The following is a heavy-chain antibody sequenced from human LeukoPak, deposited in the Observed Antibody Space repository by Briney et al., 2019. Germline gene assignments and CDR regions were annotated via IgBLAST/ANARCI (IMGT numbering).Heavy chain of an antibody. J-gene: IGHJ6*03. CDR2: IKQDGSEK. CDR1: GFTFSSYA. Sequence: GGSLRLSCAASGFTFSSYAMSWVRQAPGKGLEWVANIKQDGSEKYYVDSVKGRFTISRDNAKNSLYLQMNSLRAEDTAVYYCARSYYYYMDVWGKGTTVTISS. V-gene: IGHV3-7*01. CDR3: ARSYYYYMDV.